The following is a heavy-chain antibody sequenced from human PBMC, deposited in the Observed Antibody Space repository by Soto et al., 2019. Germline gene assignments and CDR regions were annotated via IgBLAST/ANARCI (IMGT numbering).Heavy chain of an antibody. CDR2: ISYDGSNK. CDR3: ASDTYCSGGSSWYAYHYYYGMDI. Sequence: QVQLVESGGGVVQTGRSLRLSCAASGFTFSRYAMHWVRQAPGDALERVAVISYDGSNKYYADSVKGRFTISRYNSKNTLYLQMSSLGAEDTAVYYCASDTYCSGGSSWYAYHYYYGMDIWCEGTTVIVS. V-gene: IGHV3-30-3*01. CDR1: GFTFSRYA. J-gene: IGHJ6*02. D-gene: IGHD2-15*01.